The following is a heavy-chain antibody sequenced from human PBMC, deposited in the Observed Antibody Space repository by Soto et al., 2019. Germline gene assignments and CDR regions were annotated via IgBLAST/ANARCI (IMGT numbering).Heavy chain of an antibody. CDR2: IIPIFGTA. J-gene: IGHJ6*02. Sequence: SVKVSCKASGGTFSSYAIGWVRQAPGQGLEWMGGIIPIFGTANYAQKFQGRVTITADESTSTAYMELSSLRSEDTAVYYCARPLYYSSGWYGRMYYYGMDVWGQGTTVTVSS. V-gene: IGHV1-69*13. CDR1: GGTFSSYA. CDR3: ARPLYYSSGWYGRMYYYGMDV. D-gene: IGHD6-19*01.